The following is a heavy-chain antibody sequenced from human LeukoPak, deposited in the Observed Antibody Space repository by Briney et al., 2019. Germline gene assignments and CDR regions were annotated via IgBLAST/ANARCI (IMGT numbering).Heavy chain of an antibody. CDR3: ARDYYGSGSYYNVNWFDP. V-gene: IGHV1-69*13. J-gene: IGHJ5*02. CDR2: IIPIFGTA. CDR1: GGTFSSYA. Sequence: SVKVSCKASGGTFSSYAISWVRQAPGQGLEWMGGIIPIFGTANYAQKFQGRVTITADESTSTAYMELSSLRSEDTAVYYCARDYYGSGSYYNVNWFDPWGQGTLVTVSS. D-gene: IGHD3-10*01.